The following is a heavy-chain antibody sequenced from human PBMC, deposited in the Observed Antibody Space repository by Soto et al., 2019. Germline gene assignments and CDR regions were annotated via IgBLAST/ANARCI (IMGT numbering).Heavy chain of an antibody. CDR3: ARSPLYCSGGSCYPYYYYYYMDV. V-gene: IGHV4-39*01. D-gene: IGHD2-15*01. J-gene: IGHJ6*03. Sequence: SETLSLTCTVSGGSISSSSYYWGWIRQPPGKGLEWIGSIYYSGSTYYNPSLKSRVTISVDTSKNQFSLKLSSVTAADTAVYYCARSPLYCSGGSCYPYYYYYYMDVWGKGTTVTVS. CDR2: IYYSGST. CDR1: GGSISSSSYY.